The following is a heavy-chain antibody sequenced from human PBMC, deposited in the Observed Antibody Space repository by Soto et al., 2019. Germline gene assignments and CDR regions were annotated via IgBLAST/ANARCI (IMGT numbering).Heavy chain of an antibody. V-gene: IGHV1-18*01. D-gene: IGHD3-16*01. CDR3: ARDRGRYALDY. Sequence: QVQLVQSGAEVKKPGASVKVSCKASGYTFTSYGISWVRQAPGQGLEWMGWISAYNGTTNYAQKLQGRVTMTTDTSASTAHMERRRLRSGDTAVYYCARDRGRYALDYWGQGTLVTVSS. CDR2: ISAYNGTT. CDR1: GYTFTSYG. J-gene: IGHJ4*02.